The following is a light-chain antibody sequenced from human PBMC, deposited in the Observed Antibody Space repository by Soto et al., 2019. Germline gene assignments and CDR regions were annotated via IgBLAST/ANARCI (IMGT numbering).Light chain of an antibody. Sequence: QSALTQPASVSGSPGQSITISCTGTSSDVGGYKYVSWYQQHPGKAPKLMIYEVSNRPSGVPDRFSGSKSGNTASLTVSGLQADDEADYYCSSYGGNNNVIFGGGTKLTVL. CDR1: SSDVGGYKY. V-gene: IGLV2-8*01. CDR3: SSYGGNNNVI. CDR2: EVS. J-gene: IGLJ2*01.